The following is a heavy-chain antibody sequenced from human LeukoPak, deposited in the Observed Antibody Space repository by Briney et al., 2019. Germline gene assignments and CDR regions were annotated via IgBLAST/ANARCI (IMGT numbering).Heavy chain of an antibody. Sequence: SETLSLTCTVSGDSISSYYWYWFRQPPGKELEWIACIYYSGITHYNPSLKSRVTISLDTSKNQFSLRLSSVTATDTAVYYCAREGIVRTYDQWGQGTLVTVSS. J-gene: IGHJ4*02. CDR3: AREGIVRTYDQ. D-gene: IGHD2/OR15-2a*01. CDR1: GDSISSYY. CDR2: IYYSGIT. V-gene: IGHV4-59*12.